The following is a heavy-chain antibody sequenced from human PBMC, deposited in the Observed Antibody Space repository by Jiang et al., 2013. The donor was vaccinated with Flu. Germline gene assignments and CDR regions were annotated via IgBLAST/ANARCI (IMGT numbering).Heavy chain of an antibody. CDR2: INAGNGNT. D-gene: IGHD6-13*01. CDR3: ARDPLIAAPGWYFDL. CDR1: GYTFTSHA. V-gene: IGHV1-3*01. Sequence: SGAEVKKPGASVTVSCEASGYTFTSHAIHWVRQAPGQRLEWMGWINAGNGNTKYSQKFQGRVTITRDTSASTAYMELSSLTSEDTAVYYCARDPLIAAPGWYFDLWGRGTLVTVSS. J-gene: IGHJ2*01.